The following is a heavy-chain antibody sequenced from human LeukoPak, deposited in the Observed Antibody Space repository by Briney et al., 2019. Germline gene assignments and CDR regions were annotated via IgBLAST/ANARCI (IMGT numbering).Heavy chain of an antibody. V-gene: IGHV1-2*06. Sequence: ASVKVSCKASGYTFTGYYMHWVRQAPGQGLEWMGRINPNSGGTNYAQKFQGRVTMTRDTSISTAYMELSRLRSDDAAVYYCARGRTMVRGVIYNWFDPWGQGTLVTVSS. CDR3: ARGRTMVRGVIYNWFDP. J-gene: IGHJ5*02. D-gene: IGHD3-10*01. CDR1: GYTFTGYY. CDR2: INPNSGGT.